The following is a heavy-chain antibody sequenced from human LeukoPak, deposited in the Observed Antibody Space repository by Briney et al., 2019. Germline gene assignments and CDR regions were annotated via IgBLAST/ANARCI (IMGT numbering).Heavy chain of an antibody. CDR1: GGSFTGYY. D-gene: IGHD6-13*01. CDR2: INHSGGT. J-gene: IGHJ4*02. Sequence: SQTLSLTCAVYGGSFTGYYWSWIRQPPGEGLEWIGEINHSGGTNYHTSLKSGVAISVDTSKNQFSLMLSSVTAADTAVYYCAREGSSWYDYWGQGTLVTVSS. CDR3: AREGSSWYDY. V-gene: IGHV4-34*01.